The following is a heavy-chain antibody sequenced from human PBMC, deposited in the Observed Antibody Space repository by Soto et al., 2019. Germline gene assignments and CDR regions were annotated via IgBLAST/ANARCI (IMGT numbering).Heavy chain of an antibody. CDR2: IIPIFGTA. J-gene: IGHJ6*02. Sequence: SVQVSCKASGGTFSSYAISWVRQAPGQGLEWMGGIIPIFGTANYAQKFQGRVTITADESTSTAYMELSSLRSEDTAVYYCARGFTMIVVYGMDVWGQGTTVTVSS. V-gene: IGHV1-69*13. CDR3: ARGFTMIVVYGMDV. CDR1: GGTFSSYA. D-gene: IGHD3-22*01.